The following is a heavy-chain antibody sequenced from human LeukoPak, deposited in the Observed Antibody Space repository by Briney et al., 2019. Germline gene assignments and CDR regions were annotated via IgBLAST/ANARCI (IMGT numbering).Heavy chain of an antibody. D-gene: IGHD3-10*01. CDR3: ARGGGGFEELLYLDQ. CDR2: ISHSGST. CDR1: GYSISSAYY. J-gene: IGHJ5*02. V-gene: IGHV4-38-2*02. Sequence: PSETLSLTCTVSGYSISSAYYWGWIRQPPGKGLEWIGSISHSGSTYYNPSLKSRVTVSVDTSKNQYPLNLNSVTAADPAVYYCARGGGGFEELLYLDQWGQGTLVTVSS.